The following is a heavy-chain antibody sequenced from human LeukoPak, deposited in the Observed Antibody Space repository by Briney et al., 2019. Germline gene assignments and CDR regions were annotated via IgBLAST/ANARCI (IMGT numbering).Heavy chain of an antibody. CDR3: AGRDGYNSLDH. Sequence: SETLSLTCAVYGGSFSGYYWSWIRQPPGKGLEWIGEINHSGSTNYNPSLKSRVTISVDTSKNQFSLKLSSVTAADTAMYYCAGRDGYNSLDHWGQGTLVTVSA. CDR1: GGSFSGYY. D-gene: IGHD5-24*01. J-gene: IGHJ4*02. CDR2: INHSGST. V-gene: IGHV4-34*01.